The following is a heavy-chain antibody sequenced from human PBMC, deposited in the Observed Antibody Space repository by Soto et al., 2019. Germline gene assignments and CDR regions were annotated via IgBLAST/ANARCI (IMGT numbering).Heavy chain of an antibody. CDR3: ATDPLVVVVTATKGVGKR. D-gene: IGHD2-15*01. CDR1: GFTFSNAW. V-gene: IGHV3-15*06. J-gene: IGHJ1*01. CDR2: IKSKIDGGAI. Sequence: GGSLRLSCAASGFTFSNAWMTWVRQAPGKGLEWVGRIKSKIDGGAIYYAEPVEGRFTISRDDSKNTLYLQMNSLKTEDTAVYYCATDPLVVVVTATKGVGKRWGQGTLVTVSS.